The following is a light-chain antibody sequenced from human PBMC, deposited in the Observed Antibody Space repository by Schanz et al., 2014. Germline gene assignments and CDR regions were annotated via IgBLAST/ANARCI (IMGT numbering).Light chain of an antibody. CDR3: QQYGGSPPYT. CDR1: ETVNGRF. V-gene: IGKV3-20*01. CDR2: DAS. Sequence: EIVLTQSPGTLSLSPGETATLSCRASETVNGRFLAWYQQKPGQAPRLLIYDASNRVTGIPARFSGSGSGTDFTLTISSLEPEDFAVYYCQQYGGSPPYTFGQGTKLEIK. J-gene: IGKJ2*01.